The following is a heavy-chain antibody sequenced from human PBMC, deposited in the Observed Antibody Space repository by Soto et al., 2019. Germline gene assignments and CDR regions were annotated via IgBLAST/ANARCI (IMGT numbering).Heavy chain of an antibody. V-gene: IGHV4-59*02. D-gene: IGHD3-10*01. CDR2: INNNGNT. CDR1: GGSVSGYH. Sequence: SETLSLTCNVSGGSVSGYHWSWIRQPPGKGLEWIGYINNNGNTDYNPSLESRVTISVDTSKNQVSLILTSVTAADTAVYYCARRYGSCFDIWGQGTMVTVS. CDR3: ARRYGSCFDI. J-gene: IGHJ3*02.